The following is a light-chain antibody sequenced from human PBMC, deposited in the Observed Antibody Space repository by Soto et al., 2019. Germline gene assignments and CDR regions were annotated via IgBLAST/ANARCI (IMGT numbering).Light chain of an antibody. J-gene: IGKJ2*01. Sequence: EIVMTQSPPSLTVTPGEPASISCRSSQRLLHSNGNIFLDWYLQKPGQSPQLLIYLSSNRASGVPDRVSGSGAGTDFTLKISRVEAEDVGVYYCMQALQTQYTFGQGTKLEIK. CDR3: MQALQTQYT. CDR2: LSS. CDR1: QRLLHSNGNIF. V-gene: IGKV2-28*01.